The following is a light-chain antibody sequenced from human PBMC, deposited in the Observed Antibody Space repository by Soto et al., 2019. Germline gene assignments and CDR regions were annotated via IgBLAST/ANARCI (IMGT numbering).Light chain of an antibody. CDR3: CSYAGTYTVI. Sequence: QSALTQPRSVSGSPGQSVTISCTGTSSDVGSHNYVSWYQQHPGKAPKLMIYGVNKRPSGVPDRFSGSKSGNTASLTISGLQAEDEADYYCCSYAGTYTVIFGGGTKLTVL. V-gene: IGLV2-11*01. CDR2: GVN. CDR1: SSDVGSHNY. J-gene: IGLJ2*01.